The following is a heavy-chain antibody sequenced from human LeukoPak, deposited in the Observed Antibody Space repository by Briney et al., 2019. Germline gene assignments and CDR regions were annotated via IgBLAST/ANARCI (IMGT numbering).Heavy chain of an antibody. D-gene: IGHD4-11*01. CDR1: GFTFSSYG. CDR2: IRYDGSNK. Sequence: PGGSLRLSCAASGFTFSSYGMHWVRQAPGKGLEWVAFIRYDGSNKYYADSVKGRFTISRDNSKNTLYLQMNSLRAEDTAVYYCAKDERSTVTTYYSHNWFDPWGQGTLVTVSS. CDR3: AKDERSTVTTYYSHNWFDP. V-gene: IGHV3-30*02. J-gene: IGHJ5*02.